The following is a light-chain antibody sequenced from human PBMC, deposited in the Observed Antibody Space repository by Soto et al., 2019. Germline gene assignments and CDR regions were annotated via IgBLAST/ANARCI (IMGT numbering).Light chain of an antibody. V-gene: IGKV3-11*01. CDR3: QQRKNWPPWT. J-gene: IGKJ1*01. Sequence: EIVLTQSPATLSLSPGERATLSCMASQSVSRYLAWYQHKPGQAPRLLMYDASKRATGIPARFSGFGSGTDFTLIIDSLEPEDSAIYYCQQRKNWPPWTFGQGTKVEIK. CDR2: DAS. CDR1: QSVSRY.